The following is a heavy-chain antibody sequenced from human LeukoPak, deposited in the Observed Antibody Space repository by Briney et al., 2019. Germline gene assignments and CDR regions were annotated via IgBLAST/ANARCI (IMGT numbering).Heavy chain of an antibody. Sequence: PGGSLRLSCAASGFTFSSYAMHWVRQAPGKGLEWVAVISYDGSNKYYADSVKGRFTISRDNSKNTLYLQMNSLRAEDTAVYYCARAGTIFHYSSPGYWGQGTLVTVSS. CDR2: ISYDGSNK. V-gene: IGHV3-30-3*01. D-gene: IGHD3-9*01. CDR3: ARAGTIFHYSSPGY. J-gene: IGHJ4*02. CDR1: GFTFSSYA.